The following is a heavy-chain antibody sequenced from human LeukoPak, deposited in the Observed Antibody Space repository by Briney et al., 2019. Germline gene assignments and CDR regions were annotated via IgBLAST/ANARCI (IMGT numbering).Heavy chain of an antibody. CDR2: IYTSGST. CDR1: GGSISTGSYY. CDR3: ARQAYGQYSSSYTVDY. D-gene: IGHD6-6*01. Sequence: PSETLSLTCTVSGGSISTGSYYWSWIRQPAGKGLEWIGRIYTSGSTNYNPSLKSRVTISIDTSKNQFSLKLNSVTAADTAVYYCARQAYGQYSSSYTVDYWGQGTLVTVSS. J-gene: IGHJ4*02. V-gene: IGHV4-61*02.